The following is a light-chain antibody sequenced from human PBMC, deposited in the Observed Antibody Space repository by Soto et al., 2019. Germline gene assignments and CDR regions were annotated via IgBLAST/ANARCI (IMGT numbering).Light chain of an antibody. CDR2: WAS. CDR3: QQYYSSPHT. Sequence: DIVMTQSPDSLAVSLGERATINCKSSQSVLYSSNNKNYLAWYQQKPGQPPKLLIYWASTLESGVPDRVSGSGSVTDFTRTIPILQAEDVAVYYCQQYYSSPHTFGQGTKVEIK. V-gene: IGKV4-1*01. CDR1: QSVLYSSNNKNY. J-gene: IGKJ1*01.